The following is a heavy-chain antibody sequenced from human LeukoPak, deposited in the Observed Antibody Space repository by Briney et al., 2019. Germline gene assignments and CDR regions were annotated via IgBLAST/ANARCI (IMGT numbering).Heavy chain of an antibody. V-gene: IGHV4-30-2*01. Sequence: PSETLSLTCAVSGGSISSGGYSWSWIRQPPGKGLEWIGCIYHSGSTYYNPSLKSRVTISVDTSKNQFSLKLSSVTAADTAVYYCARSSYRDIVVVPAARRWFDPWGQGTLVTVSS. CDR2: IYHSGST. D-gene: IGHD2-2*01. J-gene: IGHJ5*02. CDR1: GGSISSGGYS. CDR3: ARSSYRDIVVVPAARRWFDP.